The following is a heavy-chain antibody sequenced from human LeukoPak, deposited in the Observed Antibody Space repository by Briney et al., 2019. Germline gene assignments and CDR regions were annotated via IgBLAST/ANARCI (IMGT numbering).Heavy chain of an antibody. Sequence: SQILSLTCAISGDSVSSNSAAWNWIRQSPSRGLEWLGRTYYRSKWYNEYAVSVKGRITVYPDTSKNQFSLQLNSVTPEDTAVYYCTRGGSAFDIWGRGTMVTVSS. CDR3: TRGGSAFDI. CDR2: TYYRSKWYN. J-gene: IGHJ3*02. V-gene: IGHV6-1*01. D-gene: IGHD5-12*01. CDR1: GDSVSSNSAA.